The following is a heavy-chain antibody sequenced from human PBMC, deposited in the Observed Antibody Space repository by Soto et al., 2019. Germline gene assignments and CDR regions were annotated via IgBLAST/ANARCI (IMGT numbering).Heavy chain of an antibody. V-gene: IGHV1-8*01. D-gene: IGHD6-13*01. CDR3: ARGKGSSRHQHKIKRYYFDY. CDR2: VNPNRSNT. CDR1: GYTFTSYD. Sequence: GASVKVSCKASGYTFTSYDINWVRQATGQGLEWMGWVNPNRSNTGYAQKVQGRVTMTRNTPLSTASMEPSSLRSGETAVYYCARGKGSSRHQHKIKRYYFDYWGHGTLVTVSS. J-gene: IGHJ4*01.